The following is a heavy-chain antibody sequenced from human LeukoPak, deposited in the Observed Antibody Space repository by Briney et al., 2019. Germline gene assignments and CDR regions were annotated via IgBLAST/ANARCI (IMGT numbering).Heavy chain of an antibody. CDR3: ASFRDAPDAFDI. J-gene: IGHJ3*02. Sequence: PETLSLTCSVSGSSISSYYWSWIRQPPGKGLEGIGYIYYSGSTNYNPSLKSRVTISVDTSKNQFSLKLSSVTAADTAVYYCASFRDAPDAFDIWGQGTMVTVSS. CDR1: GSSISSYY. D-gene: IGHD5-24*01. CDR2: IYYSGST. V-gene: IGHV4-59*01.